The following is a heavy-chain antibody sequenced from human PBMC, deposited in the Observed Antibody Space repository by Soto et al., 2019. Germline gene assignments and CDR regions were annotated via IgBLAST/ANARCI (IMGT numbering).Heavy chain of an antibody. CDR2: ISAYNGNT. CDR1: GYTFTSYG. V-gene: IGHV1-18*01. Sequence: ASVKVSCKASGYTFTSYGISWVRQAPGQGLVWMGWISAYNGNTNYAQKLQGRVTMTTDTSTSTAYMELRSLRSDDTAVYYCARALVPRDIVVVPAAGNWFDPWGQGTLVTVSS. J-gene: IGHJ5*02. D-gene: IGHD2-2*01. CDR3: ARALVPRDIVVVPAAGNWFDP.